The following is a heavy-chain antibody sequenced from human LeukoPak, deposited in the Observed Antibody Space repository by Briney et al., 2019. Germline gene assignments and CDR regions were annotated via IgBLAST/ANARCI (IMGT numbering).Heavy chain of an antibody. J-gene: IGHJ6*03. CDR1: GGSFSGYY. CDR3: ARSAVRGVTYYYYYMDV. Sequence: SETLSLTCAVYGGSFSGYYWSWIRQPPGKGLEWIGEVNHSGSTNYNPSLKSRVTISVDTSKNQFSLKLSSVTAADTAVYYCARSAVRGVTYYYYYMDVWGKGTTVTISS. V-gene: IGHV4-34*01. CDR2: VNHSGST. D-gene: IGHD3-10*01.